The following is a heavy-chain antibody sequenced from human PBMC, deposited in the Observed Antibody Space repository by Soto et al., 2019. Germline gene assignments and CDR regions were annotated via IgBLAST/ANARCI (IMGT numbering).Heavy chain of an antibody. V-gene: IGHV3-23*01. Sequence: EVQLLESGGALVQPGGSLRLSCAASGFTFSSYAMSWVRQAPGKGLEWVSAISGSGGSTYYADSVKGRFTISRDNSKNTLYLQMNSLRAEDTAVYYCAKAYFDWLLESYWYFDLWGRGTLVTVSS. CDR3: AKAYFDWLLESYWYFDL. J-gene: IGHJ2*01. D-gene: IGHD3-9*01. CDR1: GFTFSSYA. CDR2: ISGSGGST.